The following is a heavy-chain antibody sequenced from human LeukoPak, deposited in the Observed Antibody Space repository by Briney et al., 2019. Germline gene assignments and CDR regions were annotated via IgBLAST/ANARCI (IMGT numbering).Heavy chain of an antibody. J-gene: IGHJ4*02. CDR1: GYTFTSYG. CDR2: ISAYNGNT. CDR3: ARDPPVDTAMVGDY. D-gene: IGHD5-18*01. V-gene: IGHV1-18*01. Sequence: ASVKVSCKASGYTFTSYGISWVRQAPGQGLELRGWISAYNGNTNYAQKLQGRVTMTTDTSTSTAYMELRSLRSDDTAVYYCARDPPVDTAMVGDYWGQGTLVTVSS.